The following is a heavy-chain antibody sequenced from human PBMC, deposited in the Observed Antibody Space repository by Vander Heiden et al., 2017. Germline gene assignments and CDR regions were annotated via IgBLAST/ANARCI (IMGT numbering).Heavy chain of an antibody. D-gene: IGHD3-10*02. CDR2: IYYSGST. J-gene: IGHJ6*02. Sequence: QVQLQESGPGLVKPSETLSLTCTVSGGSVRSGSYYWSWIRQPTGKGLEWIWYIYYSGSTKYNPSFKSRVTISVDTSKNQFSLKLSSVTAADSAVYYCARLFWVYYYYGMDVWGEGPTVTVS. CDR1: GGSVRSGSYY. V-gene: IGHV4-61*01. CDR3: ARLFWVYYYYGMDV.